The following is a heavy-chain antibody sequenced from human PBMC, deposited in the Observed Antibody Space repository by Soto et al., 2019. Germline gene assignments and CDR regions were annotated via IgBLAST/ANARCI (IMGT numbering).Heavy chain of an antibody. CDR3: ARSMWGFIVVVPAAPFDY. V-gene: IGHV3-7*01. Sequence: EVQLVESGGALVQPGGSLRLSCAASGFTFSSYWMSWVRQAPGKWLEWVANIKQDGSEKYYVDSVKGRFTISRDNAKNSLYLQINSLRAEDTAVYYCARSMWGFIVVVPAAPFDYWGQGTLVTVSS. CDR2: IKQDGSEK. D-gene: IGHD2-2*01. CDR1: GFTFSSYW. J-gene: IGHJ4*02.